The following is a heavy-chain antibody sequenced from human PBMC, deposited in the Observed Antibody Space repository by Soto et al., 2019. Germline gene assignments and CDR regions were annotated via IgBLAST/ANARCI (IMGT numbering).Heavy chain of an antibody. Sequence: SETLSLTCTVFGASMRSTSSYWGWVRQPPGKGLEWIRSFYHSGPTANSPSLKARVTISPDASENQVSLQLSSVTAADTAVYYCAGGDRSSGWYPHFEYWGQGALVTVSS. V-gene: IGHV4-39*01. CDR2: FYHSGPT. J-gene: IGHJ4*02. D-gene: IGHD6-19*01. CDR1: GASMRSTSSY. CDR3: AGGDRSSGWYPHFEY.